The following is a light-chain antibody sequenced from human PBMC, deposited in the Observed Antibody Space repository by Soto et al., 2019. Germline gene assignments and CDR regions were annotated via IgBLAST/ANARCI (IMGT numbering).Light chain of an antibody. CDR3: QQYNDWPSST. V-gene: IGKV3-15*01. J-gene: IGKJ2*01. Sequence: EIVMTQSPATLSVSPGERATLSCRASQSITNNLAWYQQKPGQAPRLIIYGASTRATAIPARFSGSGFGTEFTLTISSLQSEDFAVYYCQQYNDWPSSTFGQGTKVEI. CDR2: GAS. CDR1: QSITNN.